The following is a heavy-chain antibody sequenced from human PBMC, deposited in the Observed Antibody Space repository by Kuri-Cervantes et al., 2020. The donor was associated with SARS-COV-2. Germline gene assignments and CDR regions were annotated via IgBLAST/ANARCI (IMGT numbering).Heavy chain of an antibody. J-gene: IGHJ4*02. CDR3: SRGPIVPTIYSITPHFDS. V-gene: IGHV1-2*04. D-gene: IGHD3-3*01. CDR1: GYTFTGYY. Sequence: VSVKVSCKASGYTFTGYYMHWVRQAPGQGLEWMGWINPNSGGTNYAQKFQGWVTMTRDTSISTVYMELSRLRSDDTAVYYCSRGPIVPTIYSITPHFDSWGQGSLVTVSS. CDR2: INPNSGGT.